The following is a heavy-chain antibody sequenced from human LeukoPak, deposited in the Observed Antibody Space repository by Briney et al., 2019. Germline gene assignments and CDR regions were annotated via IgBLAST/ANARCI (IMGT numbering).Heavy chain of an antibody. J-gene: IGHJ6*02. D-gene: IGHD2-15*01. CDR3: ARQGVVAATTSLYYGMDV. V-gene: IGHV5-51*01. CDR2: IYPGDSDT. Sequence: GESLKISCKGSGYSFTNYWIGWVRQMPGKGLEWMGIIYPGDSDTRYSPSFQGQVTISADKSISTAYLQWSSLKASDTAMYYCARQGVVAATTSLYYGMDVWGQGTTVTVSS. CDR1: GYSFTNYW.